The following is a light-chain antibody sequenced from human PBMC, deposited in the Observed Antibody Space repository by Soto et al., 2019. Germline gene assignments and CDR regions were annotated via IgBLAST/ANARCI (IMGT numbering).Light chain of an antibody. CDR1: QNVRTF. V-gene: IGKV3-11*01. CDR2: GAS. CDR3: QQHSHWPPWT. Sequence: EVVLTQSPATLSLSPGERATLSCRASQNVRTFLDWYQQKPGQAPRLLISGASNRATGVPARFSGSGSGTDLTLTISSLEHEDVAVYYCQQHSHWPPWTFGQGTRVEIQ. J-gene: IGKJ1*01.